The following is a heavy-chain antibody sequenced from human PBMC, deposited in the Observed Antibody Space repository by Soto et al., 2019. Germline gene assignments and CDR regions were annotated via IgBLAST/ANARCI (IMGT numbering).Heavy chain of an antibody. CDR3: ARDRGPLDSSGYYVGPYY. V-gene: IGHV3-30-3*01. CDR2: ISYDGSNK. D-gene: IGHD3-22*01. CDR1: GFTFSSYA. Sequence: LKLSCAASGFTFSSYAMHWVRQAPGKGLEWVAVISYDGSNKYYADSVKGRFTISRDNSKNTLYLQMNSLRAEDTAVYYCARDRGPLDSSGYYVGPYYWGQGTLVTVSS. J-gene: IGHJ4*02.